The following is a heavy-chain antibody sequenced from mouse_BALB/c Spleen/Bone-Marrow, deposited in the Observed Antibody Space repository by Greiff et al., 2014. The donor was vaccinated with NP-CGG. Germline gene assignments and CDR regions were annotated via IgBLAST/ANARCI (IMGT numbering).Heavy chain of an antibody. D-gene: IGHD4-1*01. J-gene: IGHJ4*01. Sequence: VQLQQSGPDLVKPSQSLSLTCTVTGYSITSYYSWHWIRQFPGNKLEWMGYIHYSGITVYNPSLKSRISITRDTSNNQFLLQLNSVTTEDTATYYCARFAGTPYTMDYWGQGTSVTVSS. V-gene: IGHV3-1*02. CDR2: IHYSGIT. CDR1: GYSITSYYS. CDR3: ARFAGTPYTMDY.